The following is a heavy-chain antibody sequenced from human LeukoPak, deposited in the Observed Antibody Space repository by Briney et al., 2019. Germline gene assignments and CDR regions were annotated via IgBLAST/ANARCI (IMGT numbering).Heavy chain of an antibody. CDR1: GGTFSSYA. V-gene: IGHV1-3*01. CDR2: INAGNGNT. CDR3: ARDLWYSSSWYGSRPFDP. D-gene: IGHD6-13*01. J-gene: IGHJ5*02. Sequence: ASVKVSCKASGGTFSSYAISWVRQAPGQRLEWMGWINAGNGNTKYSQKFQGRVTITRDTSASTAYMELSSLRSEDTAVYYCARDLWYSSSWYGSRPFDPWGQGTLDTVSS.